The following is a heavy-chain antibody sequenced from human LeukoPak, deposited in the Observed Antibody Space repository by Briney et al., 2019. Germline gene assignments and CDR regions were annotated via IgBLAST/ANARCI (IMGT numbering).Heavy chain of an antibody. CDR1: GFSLSTSGVG. J-gene: IGHJ4*02. CDR3: AHRRHDILTGYLNYFDY. CDR2: IYWNDDK. V-gene: IGHV2-5*01. D-gene: IGHD3-9*01. Sequence: KESGTTLVNPTQTLTLTCTFSGFSLSTSGVGVGWIRQPPGKALEWLALIYWNDDKRYSPSLKSRLTITKDTSKNQVVLTMTNMDPVDTATYYCAHRRHDILTGYLNYFDYWGQGTLVTVSS.